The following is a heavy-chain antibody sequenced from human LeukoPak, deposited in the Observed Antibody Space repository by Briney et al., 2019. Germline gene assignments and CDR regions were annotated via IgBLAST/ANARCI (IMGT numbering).Heavy chain of an antibody. CDR3: ARNSPAAGTSGFFAH. J-gene: IGHJ5*02. Sequence: ASVKVSCKASGGTFSSYAISWVRQAPGQGLEWMGRIIPILGIANYAQKFQGRVTITADKSTSIAYMELSSLRPEDTAVYYCARNSPAAGTSGFFAHWGQGTLVTVSS. CDR2: IIPILGIA. D-gene: IGHD6-13*01. CDR1: GGTFSSYA. V-gene: IGHV1-69*04.